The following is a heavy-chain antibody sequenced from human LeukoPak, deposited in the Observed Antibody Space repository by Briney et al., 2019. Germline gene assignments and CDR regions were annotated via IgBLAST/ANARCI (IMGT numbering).Heavy chain of an antibody. V-gene: IGHV1-8*03. D-gene: IGHD1-26*01. CDR2: MNPNSGNT. J-gene: IGHJ6*03. CDR3: ARVAGSYHYYYYYYMDV. CDR1: GYTFTSYY. Sequence: ASVKVSCKASGYTFTSYYMHWVRQATGQGLEWMGWMNPNSGNTGYAQKFQGRVTITRNTSISTAYMELSSLRSEDTAVYYCARVAGSYHYYYYYYMDVWGKGTTVTVSS.